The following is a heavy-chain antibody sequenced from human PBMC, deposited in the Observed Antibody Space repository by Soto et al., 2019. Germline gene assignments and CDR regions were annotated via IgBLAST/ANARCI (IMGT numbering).Heavy chain of an antibody. CDR2: IIPILGIA. Sequence: SAKVSCKASGGAFGSYTSSWVRQAPGQGLEWMGRIIPILGIANYAQKFQGRVTITADKSTSTAYMELSSLRSEDTAVYYCARVDYDILTTEKYYYYYYYMHVWGKGTTVTVS. V-gene: IGHV1-69*02. J-gene: IGHJ6*03. D-gene: IGHD3-9*01. CDR1: GGAFGSYT. CDR3: ARVDYDILTTEKYYYYYYYMHV.